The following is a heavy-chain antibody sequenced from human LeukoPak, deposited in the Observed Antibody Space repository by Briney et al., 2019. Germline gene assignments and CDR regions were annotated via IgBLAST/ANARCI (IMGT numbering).Heavy chain of an antibody. J-gene: IGHJ4*02. Sequence: SETLSLTCTVSGGSVSSNTYYWNWIRKSPGKGLEWIGYIYYSGSTNYNPSLKSRVTISVDTSKNQFSLKLSSVTAADTAVYYCARVNPDYGGNSRVDYWGQGTLVTVSS. V-gene: IGHV4-61*01. D-gene: IGHD4-23*01. CDR1: GGSVSSNTYY. CDR2: IYYSGST. CDR3: ARVNPDYGGNSRVDY.